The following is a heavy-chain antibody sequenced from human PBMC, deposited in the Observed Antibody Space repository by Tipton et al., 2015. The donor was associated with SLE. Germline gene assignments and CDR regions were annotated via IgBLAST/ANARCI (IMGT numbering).Heavy chain of an antibody. J-gene: IGHJ3*02. CDR3: AREGYSSSVDAFDI. Sequence: TLSLTCTVSGGSISSYYWSWIRQPPGKGLEWIGEINHSGSTYYNPSLKSRVTISVDTSKNQFSLKLSSVTAADTAVYYCAREGYSSSVDAFDIWGQGTMVTVSS. D-gene: IGHD6-13*01. CDR1: GGSISSYY. V-gene: IGHV4-34*01. CDR2: INHSGST.